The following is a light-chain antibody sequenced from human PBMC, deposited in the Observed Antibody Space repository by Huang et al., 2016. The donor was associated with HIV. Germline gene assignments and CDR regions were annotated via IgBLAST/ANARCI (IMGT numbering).Light chain of an antibody. CDR1: QSISFY. CDR3: QQSYSAPQT. CDR2: AAS. Sequence: DIQMTQSPSSLSASVGDSVTITCRASQSISFYLNGYQQKPVKAPKLLTYAASSLQSGVPARFSGSVYGTDFTLTISSLQPEDFTTYYCQQSYSAPQTFGQGTKVEIK. J-gene: IGKJ1*01. V-gene: IGKV1-39*01.